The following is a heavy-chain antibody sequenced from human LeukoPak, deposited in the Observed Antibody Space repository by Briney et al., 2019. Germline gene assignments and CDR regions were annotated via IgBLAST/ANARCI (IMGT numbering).Heavy chain of an antibody. CDR1: GGSISSGGYY. V-gene: IGHV4-31*03. CDR2: IYYSGST. D-gene: IGHD1-1*01. CDR3: ARDRTGTSGGFDY. Sequence: SQTLPLTCTVSGGSISSGGYYWSWIPQPPGKALEGIGYIYYSGSTYYNPSLKSRVTISVDTSKQQFSLKLSSVTAADTAVYYCARDRTGTSGGFDYWGQGTLVTVSS. J-gene: IGHJ4*02.